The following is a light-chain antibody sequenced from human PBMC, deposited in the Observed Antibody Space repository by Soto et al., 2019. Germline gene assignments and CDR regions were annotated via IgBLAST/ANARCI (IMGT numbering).Light chain of an antibody. Sequence: EIVMTQSPATLSVSPGERATLSCRASQSVSSNFAWYQQKPGQAPRLLIYGAATRATGIPARFSGSGSGKEFTLTISSLQSEDFAVYYCQQYNNWPPGTLGQGTKVEIK. CDR2: GAA. CDR1: QSVSSN. CDR3: QQYNNWPPGT. J-gene: IGKJ1*01. V-gene: IGKV3-15*01.